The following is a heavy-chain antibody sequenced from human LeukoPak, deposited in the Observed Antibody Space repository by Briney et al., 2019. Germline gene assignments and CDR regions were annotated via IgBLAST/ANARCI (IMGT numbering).Heavy chain of an antibody. CDR2: ISAYNGNT. V-gene: IGHV1-18*01. D-gene: IGHD3-16*01. CDR3: ARHLGGDLRYWYFDL. J-gene: IGHJ2*01. CDR1: GYTFTSYG. Sequence: ASVKVSCKASGYTFTSYGISWVRQAPGQGLEWMGWISAYNGNTNYAQKLQGRVTMTTDTSTSTAYMELRSLRSDDTAVYYCARHLGGDLRYWYFDLWGRGTLVTVSS.